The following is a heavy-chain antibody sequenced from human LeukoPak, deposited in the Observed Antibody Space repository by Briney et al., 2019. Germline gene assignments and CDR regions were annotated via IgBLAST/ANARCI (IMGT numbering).Heavy chain of an antibody. J-gene: IGHJ4*02. CDR2: ISAYNGNT. Sequence: GASVKASCKASDYTFTSYGISWVRQAPGQGLEWMGWISAYNGNTNSAQKLQGRVTMTTDTSTSTAYMELRSLRSDDTAVYYCARVSDCGGDCRASFFDYWGQGTLVTVSS. CDR1: DYTFTSYG. D-gene: IGHD2-21*02. V-gene: IGHV1-18*01. CDR3: ARVSDCGGDCRASFFDY.